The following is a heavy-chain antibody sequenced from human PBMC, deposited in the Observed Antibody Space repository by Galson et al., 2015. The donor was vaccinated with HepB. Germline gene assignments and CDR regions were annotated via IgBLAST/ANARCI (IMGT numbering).Heavy chain of an antibody. D-gene: IGHD2-2*01. Sequence: SLRLSCAASGFSFSTYAMTWVRQAPGKGPEWVSGISASGASTYYAESVEGRVTISRDNSKNTLDLQMNSLRVEDSAVYYCAKSPGYISTKYPVGGMDVWGQGTTVTVSS. V-gene: IGHV3-23*01. CDR1: GFSFSTYA. CDR2: ISASGAST. J-gene: IGHJ6*02. CDR3: AKSPGYISTKYPVGGMDV.